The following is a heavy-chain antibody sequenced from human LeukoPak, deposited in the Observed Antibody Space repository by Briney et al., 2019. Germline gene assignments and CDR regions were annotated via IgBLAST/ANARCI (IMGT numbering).Heavy chain of an antibody. CDR3: ARDATVVTPYGDY. Sequence: GGSLRLSCAASGFTFSSYAMSWVRQAPGKGLEWVSAISGSGGSTYYADSVKGRFTISRGNAKNSLYLQMNSLRAEDTAVYYCARDATVVTPYGDYWGQGTLVTVSP. CDR1: GFTFSSYA. J-gene: IGHJ4*02. CDR2: ISGSGGST. V-gene: IGHV3-23*01. D-gene: IGHD4-23*01.